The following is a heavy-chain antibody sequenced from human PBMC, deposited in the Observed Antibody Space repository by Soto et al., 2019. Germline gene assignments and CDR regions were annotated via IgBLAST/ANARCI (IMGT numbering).Heavy chain of an antibody. J-gene: IGHJ3*02. CDR1: GFTVSLNY. D-gene: IGHD6-13*01. V-gene: IGHV3-66*01. CDR2: IYTSGST. Sequence: GGSLRLSCAASGFTVSLNYMSWVRQAPGKGLEWVSVIYTSGSTYYADSVKGRFTISRDNSKNTLYLQMNSLRAEDTAVYYCAGGSNWHDAFDIWGQGTMVTVSS. CDR3: AGGSNWHDAFDI.